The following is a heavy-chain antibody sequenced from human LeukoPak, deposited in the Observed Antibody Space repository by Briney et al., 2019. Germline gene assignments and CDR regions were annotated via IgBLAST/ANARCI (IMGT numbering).Heavy chain of an antibody. Sequence: GGSLRLSCAASGFTFSSYAMSWVRQAPGKGLEWVSAISGSGGSTYYADSVKGRFTISRYNSKNTLYLQMSSMRAEDAAVYYRSKSLTVGYSYTSEDYWGQGTLVTVSS. CDR3: SKSLTVGYSYTSEDY. J-gene: IGHJ4*02. CDR1: GFTFSSYA. V-gene: IGHV3-23*01. D-gene: IGHD5-18*01. CDR2: ISGSGGST.